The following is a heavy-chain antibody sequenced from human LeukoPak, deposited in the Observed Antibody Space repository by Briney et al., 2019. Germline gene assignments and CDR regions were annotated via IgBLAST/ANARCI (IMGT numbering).Heavy chain of an antibody. Sequence: GGSLRLSCAASGFTFSSYAMSWVRQAPGKGLEWVSSISNSGGRTFYTDSVKGRFTISRDNSKITLYLQMNSLRAEDTAVYYCVKGGGNVRRYFEYWGQGTLVTVSS. CDR3: VKGGGNVRRYFEY. D-gene: IGHD4-23*01. CDR1: GFTFSSYA. V-gene: IGHV3-23*01. CDR2: ISNSGGRT. J-gene: IGHJ4*02.